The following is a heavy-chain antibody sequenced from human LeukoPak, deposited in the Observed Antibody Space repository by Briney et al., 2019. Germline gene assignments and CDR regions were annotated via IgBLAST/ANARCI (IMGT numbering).Heavy chain of an antibody. CDR2: ISNDGSNK. CDR1: GFTFSSYG. J-gene: IGHJ3*02. D-gene: IGHD3-10*01. CDR3: AKGRGAFDI. Sequence: PGGSLRLSCVASGFTFSSYGMHWVRQAPGKGLEWVAVISNDGSNKYYADSVKGRFTISRDNSKNTLYLQMNSLRAEDTAVYYSAKGRGAFDIWGQGTMVTVSS. V-gene: IGHV3-30*18.